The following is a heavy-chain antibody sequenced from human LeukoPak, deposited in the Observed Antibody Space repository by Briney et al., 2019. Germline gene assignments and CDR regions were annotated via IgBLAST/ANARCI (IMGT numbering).Heavy chain of an antibody. V-gene: IGHV1-2*02. CDR1: GYTFTGYY. D-gene: IGHD4-17*01. Sequence: ASVKVSCKASGYTFTGYYMHWMRQAPGQGLEWMGWINPNSGGTNYAQKFQGRVTMTRDTSISTAYMELSRLRSDDTAVYYCASRPPRPSYGLPDYWYFDLWGRGTLVTVSS. CDR2: INPNSGGT. CDR3: ASRPPRPSYGLPDYWYFDL. J-gene: IGHJ2*01.